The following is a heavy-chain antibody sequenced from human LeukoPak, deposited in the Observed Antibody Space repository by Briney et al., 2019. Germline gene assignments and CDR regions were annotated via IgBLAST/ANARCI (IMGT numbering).Heavy chain of an antibody. J-gene: IGHJ5*02. V-gene: IGHV3-48*01. CDR2: ISSSTITT. Sequence: GGSLRLSCAASGFTFSSYSMNWVRQAPGKGLEWVSYISSSTITTYYADSVKGRFTISRDNAKNSLYLQMNSLRAEDTAVYYCAGQLVNEAWFDPWGQGTLVTVSS. CDR1: GFTFSSYS. D-gene: IGHD6-6*01. CDR3: AGQLVNEAWFDP.